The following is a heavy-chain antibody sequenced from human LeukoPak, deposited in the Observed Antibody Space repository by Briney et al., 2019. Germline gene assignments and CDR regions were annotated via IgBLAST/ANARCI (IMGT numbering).Heavy chain of an antibody. CDR3: AGGLDSKLI. D-gene: IGHD1-1*01. J-gene: IGHJ3*02. V-gene: IGHV3-30-3*01. CDR1: GFTFSSYA. Sequence: GGSLRLSCAASGFTFSSYAMHWVRQAPGKGLEWVAVISYDGSNKYYADSVKGRFTISRDNAQNSLYLQMNSLRAEDTAVYYCAGGLDSKLIWGQGTMVTVSS. CDR2: ISYDGSNK.